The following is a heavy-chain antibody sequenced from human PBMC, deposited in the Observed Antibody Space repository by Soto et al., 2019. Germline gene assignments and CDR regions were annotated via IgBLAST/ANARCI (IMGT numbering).Heavy chain of an antibody. J-gene: IGHJ4*02. CDR3: ARSIVVVTALDY. V-gene: IGHV1-3*01. CDR2: INAGNGNK. D-gene: IGHD2-21*02. Sequence: ASVKVSCKASGYNFTSYAMHWVRQAPGQRLEGMGWINAGNGNKKYSQKFQGRVTITRDTSASTAYMELSSLRSEDTAVYYCARSIVVVTALDYWGQGTLVTXSS. CDR1: GYNFTSYA.